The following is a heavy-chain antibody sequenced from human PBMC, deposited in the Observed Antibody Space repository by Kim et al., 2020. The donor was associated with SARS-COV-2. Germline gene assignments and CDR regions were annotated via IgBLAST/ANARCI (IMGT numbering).Heavy chain of an antibody. D-gene: IGHD2-15*01. CDR2: INHSGST. Sequence: SETLSLTCAVYCGSFSGYYWSWIRQPPGKGLEWIGEINHSGSTNYNPSLKSRVTISVDTSKNQFSLKLSSVTAADTAVYYCARGQIVAAAYNGFDPWGQGTLVTVSS. CDR1: CGSFSGYY. J-gene: IGHJ5*02. CDR3: ARGQIVAAAYNGFDP. V-gene: IGHV4-34*01.